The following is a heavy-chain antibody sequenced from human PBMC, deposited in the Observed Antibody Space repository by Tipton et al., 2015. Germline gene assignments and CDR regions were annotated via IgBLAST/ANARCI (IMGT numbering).Heavy chain of an antibody. CDR2: ISGNAGSI. J-gene: IGHJ2*01. CDR1: GLTFNNYA. CDR3: AKGAVVVAATGWYFDL. Sequence: SLRLSCAVSGLTFNNYAMSWVRQAPGKGLEWVSGISGNAGSIYYTDSVKGRFTISRDNSKSTLSLQMNSLTAEDTAIYYCAKGAVVVAATGWYFDLWGRGTLVTVSS. V-gene: IGHV3-23*01. D-gene: IGHD2-15*01.